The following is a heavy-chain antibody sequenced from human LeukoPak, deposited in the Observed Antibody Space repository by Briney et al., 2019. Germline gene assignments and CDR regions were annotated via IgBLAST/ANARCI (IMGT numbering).Heavy chain of an antibody. CDR2: INHSGST. V-gene: IGHV4-39*07. D-gene: IGHD6-13*01. CDR1: GGSISSSSYY. Sequence: SETLSLTCTVSGGSISSSSYYWGWIRQPPGKGVEWIGEINHSGSTNYNPSLKSRVTISVDTSKNQFSLKLSSVTAADTAVYYCARASSSWDLDYWGQGTLVTVSS. J-gene: IGHJ4*02. CDR3: ARASSSWDLDY.